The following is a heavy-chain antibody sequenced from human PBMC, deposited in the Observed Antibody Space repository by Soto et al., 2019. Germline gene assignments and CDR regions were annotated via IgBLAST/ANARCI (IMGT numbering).Heavy chain of an antibody. CDR3: AKGKGIGATPDGANS. V-gene: IGHV3-23*01. CDR2: VRSDEDTT. J-gene: IGHJ4*02. Sequence: EVQVLESGGGLVQPGGSLRLSCAGSGFTFSKYGMNWVRQAPGQGLEWVSGVRSDEDTTYNAESVKGRFTVSRDTSKNTVYLPMNSLRVEDTAVYYCAKGKGIGATPDGANSWGQGTLVTVSP. CDR1: GFTFSKYG. D-gene: IGHD1-26*01.